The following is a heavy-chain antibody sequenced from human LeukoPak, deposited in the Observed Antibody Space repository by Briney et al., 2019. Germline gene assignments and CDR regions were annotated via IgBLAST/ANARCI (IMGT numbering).Heavy chain of an antibody. CDR2: IYYSGST. J-gene: IGHJ3*02. CDR3: AGDRGYDFCSGYYRGDAFDI. CDR1: GGSISSGGYY. D-gene: IGHD3-3*01. Sequence: SETLSLTCTVSGGSISSGGYYWSWIRQHPGKGLEWIGYIYYSGSTYYNPSLKSRVTISVDTSKNQFSLKLSSVTAADTAVYYCAGDRGYDFCSGYYRGDAFDIWGQGTMVTVSS. V-gene: IGHV4-31*03.